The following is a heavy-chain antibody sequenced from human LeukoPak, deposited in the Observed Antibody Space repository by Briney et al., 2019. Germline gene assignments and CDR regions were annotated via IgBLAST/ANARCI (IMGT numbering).Heavy chain of an antibody. V-gene: IGHV3-7*05. Sequence: GGSLTLSCAASEFTFSRYWMSWVRQAPGKGLEWVANIKQDGSEKNYVDSVKGRFTISRDNAKNSLYLQMNSLRVEDTAVYYCARDLYLDYWGQGTLVTVSS. J-gene: IGHJ4*02. CDR3: ARDLYLDY. CDR2: IKQDGSEK. CDR1: EFTFSRYW.